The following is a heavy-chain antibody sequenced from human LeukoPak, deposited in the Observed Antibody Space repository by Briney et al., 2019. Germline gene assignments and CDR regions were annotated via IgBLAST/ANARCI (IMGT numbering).Heavy chain of an antibody. Sequence: GRSLRLSCAATGFTFSNYTIHWGRQAPGKGLEWVAFISDDGSRQHYADSVKGRFTISRDNSKNTLNLQMNSLRAEDTAVYYCAKLVGASPSDYWGQGTLVTVSS. CDR3: AKLVGASPSDY. V-gene: IGHV3-30-3*02. CDR2: ISDDGSRQ. J-gene: IGHJ4*02. D-gene: IGHD1-26*01. CDR1: GFTFSNYT.